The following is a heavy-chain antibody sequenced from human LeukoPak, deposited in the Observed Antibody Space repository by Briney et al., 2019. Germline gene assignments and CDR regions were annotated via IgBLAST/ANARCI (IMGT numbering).Heavy chain of an antibody. J-gene: IGHJ5*02. Sequence: PGGSMRLSCAVYGFSFSSYDMHWVRQPAGKGLEWVSGIGTAGDSYYAGSVKGRFTISRENAKNSLYLQMNSLRAGDTAVYYCARGGDEGFDPWGQGTLVTVSS. CDR1: GFSFSSYD. V-gene: IGHV3-13*01. CDR2: IGTAGDS. CDR3: ARGGDEGFDP. D-gene: IGHD3-10*01.